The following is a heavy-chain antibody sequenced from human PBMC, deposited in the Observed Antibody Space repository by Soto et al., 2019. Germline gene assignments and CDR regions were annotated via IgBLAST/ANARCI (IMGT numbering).Heavy chain of an antibody. J-gene: IGHJ6*03. CDR3: ARPYYDFWSGYYYMDV. Sequence: QLQLQESGPGLVKPSETLSLTCTVSGGSISSSSYYWGWIRQPPGKGLEWIGSIYYSGSTYYNPSLKSRVTISVDTSKNQFSLKLSSVTAADTAVYYCARPYYDFWSGYYYMDVWGKGTTVTVSS. D-gene: IGHD3-3*01. V-gene: IGHV4-39*01. CDR2: IYYSGST. CDR1: GGSISSSSYY.